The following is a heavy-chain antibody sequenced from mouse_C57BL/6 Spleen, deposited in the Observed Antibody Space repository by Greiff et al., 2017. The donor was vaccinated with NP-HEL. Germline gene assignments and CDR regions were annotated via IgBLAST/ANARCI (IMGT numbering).Heavy chain of an antibody. CDR1: GYTFTSYW. CDR3: AGDSSGYGYAFDY. V-gene: IGHV1-7*01. Sequence: QVQLQQSGAELAKPGASVKLSCKASGYTFTSYWIHWVKQRPGQGLEWIGYINPSSGYTKYNEKFKDKATLTADKSSSTAYMQLSSLTSSDSSVYYCAGDSSGYGYAFDYWGQGTSVTVSS. J-gene: IGHJ4*01. CDR2: INPSSGYT. D-gene: IGHD3-2*01.